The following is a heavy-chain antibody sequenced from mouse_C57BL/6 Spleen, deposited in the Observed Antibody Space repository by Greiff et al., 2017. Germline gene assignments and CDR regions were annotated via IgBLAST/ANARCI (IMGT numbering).Heavy chain of an antibody. V-gene: IGHV1-64*01. CDR1: GYTFTSYW. J-gene: IGHJ1*03. CDR3: ARYLVGYFDD. CDR2: IHPNSGST. Sequence: QVQLQQPGAELVKPGASVKLSCKASGYTFTSYWMHWVKQRPGQGLEWIGMIHPNSGSTNYNEKFKSKATLTVDKSSSTADMQLSSLTSEDSAVYYCARYLVGYFDDWGTGTTVTVSA. D-gene: IGHD1-1*02.